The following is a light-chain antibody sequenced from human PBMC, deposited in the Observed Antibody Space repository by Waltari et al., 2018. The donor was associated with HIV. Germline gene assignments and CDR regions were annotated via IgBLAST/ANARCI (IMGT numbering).Light chain of an antibody. V-gene: IGLV1-40*01. CDR2: PNS. CDR3: QSYDSSLSSVV. Sequence: QSVLTQPPSVSGAPGQRVTISCSGSSTNIGTGYDVQWYQQLPGTAPKLLMYPNSYRPSGVPDRFSGSKSGTSASLAITGLQAEDEADYYCQSYDSSLSSVVFGGGTKLTVL. CDR1: STNIGTGYD. J-gene: IGLJ2*01.